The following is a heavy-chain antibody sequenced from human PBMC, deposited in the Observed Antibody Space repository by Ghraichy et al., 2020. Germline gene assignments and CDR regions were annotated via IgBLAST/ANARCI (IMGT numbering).Heavy chain of an antibody. D-gene: IGHD2-2*01. CDR1: GGTFSSYA. CDR3: ARGGRPGKEDIVVVPAAMYYYYYGMDV. CDR2: IIPIFGTA. Sequence: SVKVSCKASGGTFSSYAISWVRQAPGQGLEWMGGIIPIFGTANYAQKFQGRVTITADESTSTASMELSSLRSEDTAVYYCARGGRPGKEDIVVVPAAMYYYYYGMDVWGQGTTVTVSS. V-gene: IGHV1-69*13. J-gene: IGHJ6*02.